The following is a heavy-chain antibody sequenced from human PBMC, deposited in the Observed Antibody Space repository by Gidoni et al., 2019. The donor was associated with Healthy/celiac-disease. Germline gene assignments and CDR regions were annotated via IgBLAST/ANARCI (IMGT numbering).Heavy chain of an antibody. CDR3: ARDLFHMATMVYAFDI. CDR2: ISYDGSNK. CDR1: GLTFPSYA. J-gene: IGHJ3*02. Sequence: QLQLVESGGGVVKPGRSRRLSCAASGLTFPSYAMHWVRQAPGKGLEWVAVISYDGSNKYYADSVKGRFTISRDNSKNTLYLQMNSLRAEDTAVYYCARDLFHMATMVYAFDIWGQGTMVTVSS. D-gene: IGHD5-12*01. V-gene: IGHV3-30-3*01.